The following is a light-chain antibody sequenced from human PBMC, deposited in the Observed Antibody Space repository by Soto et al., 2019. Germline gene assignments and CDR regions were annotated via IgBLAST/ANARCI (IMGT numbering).Light chain of an antibody. CDR2: DAS. CDR1: QNIRSR. Sequence: DFQMTQSPSTLSASVGDRVTITCRASQNIRSRLAWFQQKPGKAPKLLIYDASSLESGVPSRFSGSGSGTHFTLTISSLQPEDFGTYYCQQTDSFPITFGQGTRLEIK. J-gene: IGKJ5*01. CDR3: QQTDSFPIT. V-gene: IGKV1-5*01.